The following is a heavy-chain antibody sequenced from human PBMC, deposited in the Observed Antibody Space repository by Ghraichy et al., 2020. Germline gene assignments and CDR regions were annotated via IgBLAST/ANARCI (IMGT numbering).Heavy chain of an antibody. CDR3: ARDSTSSSFSTFDI. CDR2: IIPIFGTA. D-gene: IGHD6-6*01. Sequence: SVKVSCKASGGTFSTYAISWVRQAPGQGLEWMGGIIPIFGTANYAQRFQDRVTITADDSTNTVYMELSSLRSEDTALYYCARDSTSSSFSTFDIWGQGTMVTVSS. J-gene: IGHJ3*02. CDR1: GGTFSTYA. V-gene: IGHV1-69*13.